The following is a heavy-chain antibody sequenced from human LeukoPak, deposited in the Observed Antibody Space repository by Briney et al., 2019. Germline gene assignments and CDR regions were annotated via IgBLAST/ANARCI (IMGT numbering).Heavy chain of an antibody. Sequence: GASVKVSCKASGYTFTGYYMHWVRQAPGQGLEWMGWINPNSGGTNYAQKFQGRVTMTRDTSISTAYMELSRLRSEDTAVYFCARAITVTTVNYYYYYYMDVWGKGTTVTVSS. V-gene: IGHV1-2*02. CDR2: INPNSGGT. CDR1: GYTFTGYY. J-gene: IGHJ6*03. CDR3: ARAITVTTVNYYYYYYMDV. D-gene: IGHD4-11*01.